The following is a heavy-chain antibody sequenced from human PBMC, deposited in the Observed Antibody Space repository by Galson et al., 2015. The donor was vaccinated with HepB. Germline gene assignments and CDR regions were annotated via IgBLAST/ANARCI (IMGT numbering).Heavy chain of an antibody. J-gene: IGHJ4*02. V-gene: IGHV3-48*01. CDR3: ARAYSSRVTIFGVVIGGDYFDY. CDR2: ISSSSSTI. D-gene: IGHD3-3*01. Sequence: SLRLSCAASGFTFSSYSMNWVRQAPGKGLEWVSYISSSSSTIYYADSVKGRFTISRDNAKSSLYLQMNSLRAEDTAVYYCARAYSSRVTIFGVVIGGDYFDYWGQGTLVTVSS. CDR1: GFTFSSYS.